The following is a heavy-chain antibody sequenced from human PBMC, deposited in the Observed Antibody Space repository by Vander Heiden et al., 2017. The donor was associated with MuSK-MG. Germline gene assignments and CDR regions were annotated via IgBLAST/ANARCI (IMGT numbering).Heavy chain of an antibody. Sequence: QVQLVQSGAAVKYPGSSVKVSCKASGCTFSSYAISWVRQAPGQGLEWMGGIIPIFGTANYAQKFQGRVTITADESTSTAYMELSSLRSEDTAVYYCARGGYYDSSGYPDYWGQGTLVTVSS. CDR3: ARGGYYDSSGYPDY. CDR2: IIPIFGTA. CDR1: GCTFSSYA. J-gene: IGHJ4*02. V-gene: IGHV1-69*01. D-gene: IGHD3-22*01.